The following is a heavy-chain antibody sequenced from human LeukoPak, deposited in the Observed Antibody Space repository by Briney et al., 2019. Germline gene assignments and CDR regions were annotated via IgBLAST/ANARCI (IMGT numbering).Heavy chain of an antibody. CDR1: GFTFSSYD. CDR2: IWYDGSNK. CDR3: AKSPVYSSGWYLDY. D-gene: IGHD6-19*01. Sequence: GGSMRLSCAASGFTFSSYDMHWVRQAPGKGLEWVAVIWYDGSNKYYADSVKGRFTISRDNPKNTLYLQMNSLRAEDTAVYYCAKSPVYSSGWYLDYWGQGTLVTVSS. V-gene: IGHV3-33*06. J-gene: IGHJ4*02.